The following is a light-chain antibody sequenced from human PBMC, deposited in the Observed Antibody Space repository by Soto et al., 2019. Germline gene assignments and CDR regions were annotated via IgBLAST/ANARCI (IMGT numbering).Light chain of an antibody. J-gene: IGKJ1*01. CDR2: KAS. Sequence: DIQMTQSPSTLSGSVGDRVTITCRASQTISSWLAWYQQKPGKAPKLLIYKASTLKSGVPSRFSGSGSGTEFTLNISSLQPDDFATYYCQHYNSYSEAFGQGTKGELK. V-gene: IGKV1-5*03. CDR3: QHYNSYSEA. CDR1: QTISSW.